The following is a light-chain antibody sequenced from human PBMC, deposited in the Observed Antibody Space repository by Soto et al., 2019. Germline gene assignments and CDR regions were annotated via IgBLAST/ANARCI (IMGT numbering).Light chain of an antibody. CDR2: AAS. CDR1: QGISNY. V-gene: IGKV1-27*01. J-gene: IGKJ3*01. Sequence: DIQMTQSPSALSASVGDRVTISCRAGQGISNYLAWYQQKPGKSPKLLIYAASTLQSGVPSRFSGSGSGTDFTLTISTLQPEDVATYFCQRYNIAPFTFGPGTKVNI. CDR3: QRYNIAPFT.